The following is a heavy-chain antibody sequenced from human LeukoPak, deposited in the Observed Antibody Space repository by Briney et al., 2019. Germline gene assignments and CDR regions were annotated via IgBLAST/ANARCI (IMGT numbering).Heavy chain of an antibody. CDR1: GGTFSSYT. D-gene: IGHD3-3*01. Sequence: SVKVSCKASGGTFSSYTISWVRQAPGQGLEWMGRIIPILGIANYAQKFQGRVTITADKSTSTAYMELSSLRSEDTAVYYCGAGLYYDFWSGYSFDYWGQGTLVTVSS. J-gene: IGHJ4*02. V-gene: IGHV1-69*02. CDR3: GAGLYYDFWSGYSFDY. CDR2: IIPILGIA.